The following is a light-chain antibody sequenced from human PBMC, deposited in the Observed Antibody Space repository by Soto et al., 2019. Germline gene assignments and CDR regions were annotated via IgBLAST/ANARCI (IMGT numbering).Light chain of an antibody. CDR2: DAS. J-gene: IGKJ3*01. CDR1: QSVGSY. V-gene: IGKV3-11*01. Sequence: EIVLTQSPATLSLSPGESGTLSCRASQSVGSYLAWYQQSPGQTPRLLIYDASNRASDIPARFSGSGSGTDFTLTISSLAPEDFAVYYCQQRYNWPLTFGPGTKVDIK. CDR3: QQRYNWPLT.